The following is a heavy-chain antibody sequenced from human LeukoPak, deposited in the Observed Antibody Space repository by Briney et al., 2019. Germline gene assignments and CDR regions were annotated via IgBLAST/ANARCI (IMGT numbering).Heavy chain of an antibody. Sequence: SVKVSCKASGGTFSGYAISWVRQAPGQGLEWMGGIIPIFGTANYAQKFQGRVTITTDESTSTAYMELSSLRSEDTAVYYCARLGHYYDSSGPGWGQGTLVTVSS. D-gene: IGHD3-22*01. CDR2: IIPIFGTA. CDR3: ARLGHYYDSSGPG. CDR1: GGTFSGYA. V-gene: IGHV1-69*05. J-gene: IGHJ4*02.